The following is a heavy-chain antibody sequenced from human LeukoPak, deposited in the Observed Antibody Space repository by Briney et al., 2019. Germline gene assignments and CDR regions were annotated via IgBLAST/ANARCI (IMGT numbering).Heavy chain of an antibody. Sequence: GGSLRLSCAASGCTFSSYWRTWVRQAPGKGLEWVATIKQDGSEKYCVDCVKGRFTISRDNAKNSLYLQMNSLRAEDTAVYYCERVFSYDLKFWGQGTLVTVSS. J-gene: IGHJ4*02. CDR3: ERVFSYDLKF. CDR2: IKQDGSEK. CDR1: GCTFSSYW. D-gene: IGHD5-18*01. V-gene: IGHV3-7*01.